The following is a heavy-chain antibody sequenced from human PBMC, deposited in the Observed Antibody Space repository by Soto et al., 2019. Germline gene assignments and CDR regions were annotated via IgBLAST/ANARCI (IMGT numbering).Heavy chain of an antibody. CDR1: GDSIRSGSSY. V-gene: IGHV4-31*03. Sequence: SETLSLTCTVSGDSIRSGSSYWTWIRQHPGEGLEWLGYISSSANTYYNPSLRSRVSISADTSENQFSLRLTSVTAADTAVYHCARGLISRSYYFDYWGQGALVTVS. J-gene: IGHJ4*02. CDR3: ARGLISRSYYFDY. CDR2: ISSSANT. D-gene: IGHD3-3*02.